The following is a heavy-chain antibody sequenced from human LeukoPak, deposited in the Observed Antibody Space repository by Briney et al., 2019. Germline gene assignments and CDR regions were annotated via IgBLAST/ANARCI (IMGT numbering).Heavy chain of an antibody. CDR3: ARGSRYSSGWYEGGIDP. V-gene: IGHV1-69*04. D-gene: IGHD6-19*01. CDR1: GGIFNDYS. Sequence: GASVKVSCKASGGIFNDYSISWVRQAPGQGIEWMGRIIPILNVPNYAQKFEGRVTITADKSTNTAYMELSSLRSEDTAVYYCARGSRYSSGWYEGGIDPWGQGTLVTVSS. J-gene: IGHJ5*02. CDR2: IIPILNVP.